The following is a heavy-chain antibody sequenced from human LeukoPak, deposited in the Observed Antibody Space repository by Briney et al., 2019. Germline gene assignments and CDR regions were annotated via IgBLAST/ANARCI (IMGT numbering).Heavy chain of an antibody. D-gene: IGHD6-6*01. CDR1: GFTLSTYT. Sequence: AGGSLRLSCAASGFTLSTYTMTWVRQAPGKGLQWFSYISSSSSTIYYADSVKGRFTISRDNAKNSLYLQMNSLRDEDTAVYYCAREYSSSSGRAFDIWGQGTMVTVSS. CDR2: ISSSSSTI. V-gene: IGHV3-48*02. J-gene: IGHJ3*02. CDR3: AREYSSSSGRAFDI.